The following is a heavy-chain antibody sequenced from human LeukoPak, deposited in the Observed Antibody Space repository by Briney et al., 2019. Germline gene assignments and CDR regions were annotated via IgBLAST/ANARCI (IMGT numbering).Heavy chain of an antibody. CDR2: IWYDGSNK. CDR1: GFTFSSYG. CDR3: AKDTPQQLVKYYFDY. V-gene: IGHV3-33*06. Sequence: GGSLRLSCAASGFTFSSYGMHWVRQAPGKGLEWVAVIWYDGSNKYYADSVKGRFTISRDNSKNTLYLQMNSLRAEDTAVYYCAKDTPQQLVKYYFDYWGQGTLVTVSS. J-gene: IGHJ4*02. D-gene: IGHD6-13*01.